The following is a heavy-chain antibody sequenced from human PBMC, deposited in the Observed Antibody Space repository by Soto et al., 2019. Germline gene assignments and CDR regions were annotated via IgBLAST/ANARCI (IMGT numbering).Heavy chain of an antibody. J-gene: IGHJ6*02. CDR1: GYTLNNYW. D-gene: IGHD2-2*01. Sequence: EVQLVESGGGLVQPGGSLRLSCAASGYTLNNYWMYWVRQAPGKGLVWVSRINKDGGHISYADAVKGRFTISRDNAKNTLYLQMNSLRAEDTAVYYCARGYCTTTSCNYYYAMDVWGQGATVTVSS. CDR3: ARGYCTTTSCNYYYAMDV. CDR2: INKDGGHI. V-gene: IGHV3-74*01.